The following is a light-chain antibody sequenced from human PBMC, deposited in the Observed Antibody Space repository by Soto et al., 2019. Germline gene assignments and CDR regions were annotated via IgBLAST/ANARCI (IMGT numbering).Light chain of an antibody. CDR2: DAS. Sequence: DNQITQSPSSLSASVGDRVTITCQASQDISNYLNWYQQKPGKAPKLLISDASNLETGVPSRFSGGGSGTDFTLTIGSLQPEDVATYYCQQYDNLPYTFGQGTKLEIK. V-gene: IGKV1-33*01. CDR1: QDISNY. CDR3: QQYDNLPYT. J-gene: IGKJ2*01.